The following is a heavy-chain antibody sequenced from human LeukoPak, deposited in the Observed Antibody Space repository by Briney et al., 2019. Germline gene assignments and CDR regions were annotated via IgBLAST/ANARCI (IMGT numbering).Heavy chain of an antibody. CDR3: TRPTYYYHSSGPNYYMDV. CDR1: GYTFGTSW. CDR2: IHPVDSDT. D-gene: IGHD3-10*01. Sequence: GESLKISCKASGYTFGTSWIAWVRQMPGKGLELMGVIHPVDSDTRYSPSFEGQVTVSTDRSVNTAFLHWSSLKASDTAMYYCTRPTYYYHSSGPNYYMDVWGTGTPVIVSS. V-gene: IGHV5-51*01. J-gene: IGHJ6*03.